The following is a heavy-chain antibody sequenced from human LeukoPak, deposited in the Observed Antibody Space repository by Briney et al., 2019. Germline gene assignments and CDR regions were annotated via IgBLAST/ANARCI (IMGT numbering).Heavy chain of an antibody. V-gene: IGHV3-48*01. CDR3: ARDSSTYYYGSGSYGGSVDY. Sequence: GGSLRLSCAASGFTFDDYGMNWVRQAPGKGLEGVSYISSSGSTIYYADSVKGRFTISRDNSKNTLYLQMNSLRAEDTAVYYCARDSSTYYYGSGSYGGSVDYWGQGTLVTVSS. CDR1: GFTFDDYG. D-gene: IGHD3-10*01. J-gene: IGHJ4*02. CDR2: ISSSGSTI.